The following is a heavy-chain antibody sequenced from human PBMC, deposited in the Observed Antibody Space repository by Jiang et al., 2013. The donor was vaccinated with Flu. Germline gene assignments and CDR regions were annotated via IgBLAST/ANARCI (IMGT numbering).Heavy chain of an antibody. J-gene: IGHJ5*02. CDR2: ISAYNGNT. Sequence: SGAEVKKPGASVKVSCKASGYTFTSYGISWVRQAPGQGLEWMGWISAYNGNTNYAQKLQGRVTMTTDTSTSTAYMELRSLRSDDTAVYYCARDSNTYYYDSSGYYHDPVRFDPWGQGTLVTVSS. CDR3: ARDSNTYYYDSSGYYHDPVRFDP. V-gene: IGHV1-18*01. CDR1: GYTFTSYG. D-gene: IGHD3-22*01.